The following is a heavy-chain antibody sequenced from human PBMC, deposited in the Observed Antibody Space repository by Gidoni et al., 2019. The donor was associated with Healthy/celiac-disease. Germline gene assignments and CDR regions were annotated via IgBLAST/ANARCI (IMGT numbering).Heavy chain of an antibody. V-gene: IGHV4-34*01. Sequence: QVQLQQWGAGLLKPSETLSLTCAVYGGSFSGYYWSWIRQSPGKGLEWIGEINHSGSTNYNPSLKSRVTISVDTSKNQFSLKLSSVTAADTAVYYCARGRVLTGYYSRPFDYWGQGTLVTVSS. CDR3: ARGRVLTGYYSRPFDY. J-gene: IGHJ4*02. D-gene: IGHD3-9*01. CDR1: GGSFSGYY. CDR2: INHSGST.